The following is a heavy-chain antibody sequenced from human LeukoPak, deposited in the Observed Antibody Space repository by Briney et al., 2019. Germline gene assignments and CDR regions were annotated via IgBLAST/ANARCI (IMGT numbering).Heavy chain of an antibody. CDR1: GFTFTSSA. CDR2: IVVGSGNT. CDR3: AAAEWFMPDGETPFDN. D-gene: IGHD3-3*01. Sequence: SVKVSCKASGFTFTSSAMQWVRQARGQRLEWIGWIVVGSGNTNYAQKFQERVTITRDMSTSTAYMELSSLRSEDTAVYYCAAAEWFMPDGETPFDNWGQGTLVTVSS. V-gene: IGHV1-58*02. J-gene: IGHJ4*02.